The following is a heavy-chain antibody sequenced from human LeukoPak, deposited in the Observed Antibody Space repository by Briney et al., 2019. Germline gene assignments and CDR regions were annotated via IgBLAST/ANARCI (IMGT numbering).Heavy chain of an antibody. CDR2: IYYSGDS. Sequence: SETLSLTCTVSGGSINNSNYYWGWIRQPPGKGLEWIGNIYYSGDSYYNPSLKSRVTISVDTSKNQFSLKLSSVTAADTAVYYCARGRGDYRFDYWGQGTLVTVSS. D-gene: IGHD4-17*01. J-gene: IGHJ4*02. V-gene: IGHV4-39*07. CDR1: GGSINNSNYY. CDR3: ARGRGDYRFDY.